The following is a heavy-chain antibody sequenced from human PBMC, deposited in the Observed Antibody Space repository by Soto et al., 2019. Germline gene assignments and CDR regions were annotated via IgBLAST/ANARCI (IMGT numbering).Heavy chain of an antibody. Sequence: QVQLQQWGAGLLKPSETLSLTCAVYGGSFSGYYWSWIRQPPGKGLEWIGEINHSGSTNHNPSLKSRVTISVDTSKNQFSLKLSSVTAADTAVYYCARVYGDSGWFDPWGQGTLVTVSS. CDR1: GGSFSGYY. D-gene: IGHD4-17*01. J-gene: IGHJ5*02. CDR2: INHSGST. V-gene: IGHV4-34*01. CDR3: ARVYGDSGWFDP.